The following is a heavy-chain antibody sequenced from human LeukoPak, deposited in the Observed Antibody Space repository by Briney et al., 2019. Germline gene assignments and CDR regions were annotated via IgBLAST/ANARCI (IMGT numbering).Heavy chain of an antibody. CDR2: IYYSGST. D-gene: IGHD3-22*01. CDR3: ARDANYYDSSGYYSLNYYGMDV. V-gene: IGHV4-30-4*01. Sequence: SETLSLTCTVSGGSISSCDYYWSWIRQPPGKGLEWIGYIYYSGSTYYNPSLKSRVTISVDTSKNQFSLKLSSVTAADTAVYYCARDANYYDSSGYYSLNYYGMDVWGQGTTVTVSS. J-gene: IGHJ6*02. CDR1: GGSISSCDYY.